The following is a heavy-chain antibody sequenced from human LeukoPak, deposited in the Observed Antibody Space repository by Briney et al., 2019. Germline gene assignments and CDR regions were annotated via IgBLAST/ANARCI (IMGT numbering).Heavy chain of an antibody. CDR3: AKEQLGYFDY. D-gene: IGHD1-1*01. CDR1: GFTFSSYG. V-gene: IGHV3-33*06. Sequence: PGRSLRLSCAASGFTFSSYGMHWVRQAPGKGLEWVAVIWYDGSNKYYADSVKGRFTISRDNSKNSLFLQMNSLRAEDTAVYFCAKEQLGYFDYWGQGTLVAVSS. J-gene: IGHJ4*02. CDR2: IWYDGSNK.